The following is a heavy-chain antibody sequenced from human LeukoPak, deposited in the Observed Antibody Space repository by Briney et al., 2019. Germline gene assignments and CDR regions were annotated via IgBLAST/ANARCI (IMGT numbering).Heavy chain of an antibody. D-gene: IGHD6-13*01. J-gene: IGHJ4*02. V-gene: IGHV4-59*01. CDR1: GGSISSYY. Sequence: SETLSLTCTVSGGSISSYYWTWIRQFPGKGLERVGYLYYSGITNYNPSLKSRVTVSVDTSKNQFSLKLTSVTAADTAVYYCARGHIAAGGNDLFDYWGQGALVTVSS. CDR2: LYYSGIT. CDR3: ARGHIAAGGNDLFDY.